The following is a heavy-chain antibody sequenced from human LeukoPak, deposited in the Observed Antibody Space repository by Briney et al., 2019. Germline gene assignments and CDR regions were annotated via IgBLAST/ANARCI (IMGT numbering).Heavy chain of an antibody. Sequence: GRSLRLSCAASGFTFDDCAMHWVRQAPGKGLEWVSGISWNSGSIGYADSVKGRFTISRDNAKNSLYLQMNSLRAEDTALYYCAKDEELGGEWLALDYWGQGTLVTVSS. CDR1: GFTFDDCA. J-gene: IGHJ4*02. CDR3: AKDEELGGEWLALDY. V-gene: IGHV3-9*01. D-gene: IGHD6-19*01. CDR2: ISWNSGSI.